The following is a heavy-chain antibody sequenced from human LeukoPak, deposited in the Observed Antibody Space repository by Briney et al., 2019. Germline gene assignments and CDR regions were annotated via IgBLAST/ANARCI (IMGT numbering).Heavy chain of an antibody. CDR3: AREPYYDSSGYCLDY. CDR2: ISSSGSII. J-gene: IGHJ4*02. Sequence: GGSLRLSCAASGFIFSDYYMSWIRQAPGKGLEWVSYISSSGSIIYYADSVKGRFTISRDDAKNSLYLQMNSLRVEDTAVYYCAREPYYDSSGYCLDYWGQGTLVTVSS. D-gene: IGHD3-22*01. CDR1: GFIFSDYY. V-gene: IGHV3-11*01.